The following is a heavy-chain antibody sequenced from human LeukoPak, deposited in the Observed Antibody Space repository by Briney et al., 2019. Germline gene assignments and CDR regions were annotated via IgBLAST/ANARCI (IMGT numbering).Heavy chain of an antibody. D-gene: IGHD6-13*01. V-gene: IGHV4-4*07. J-gene: IGHJ5*02. CDR1: GGSISSYY. CDR2: IYTSGST. CDR3: ARVEKYTSSGPTDP. Sequence: RSETLSLTCTVSGGSISSYYWNWIRQPAGKGLEWIGRIYTSGSTNYNPSLKSRVTMSVDTSKNQFSLKLSSVTAADTAVYYCARVEKYTSSGPTDPWGQGTLVTVSS.